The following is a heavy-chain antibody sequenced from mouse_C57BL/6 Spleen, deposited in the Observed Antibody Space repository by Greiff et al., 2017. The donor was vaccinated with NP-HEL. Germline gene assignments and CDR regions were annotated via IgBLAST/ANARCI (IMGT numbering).Heavy chain of an antibody. CDR3: AREGDVAMDY. Sequence: QVQLQQPGAELVKPGASVKLSCKASGYTFTSYWMHWVKQRPGHGLEWIGMIHPNSGSTNYNEKFKSKATLTVDKSSSAAYMQLSSLTSEDSAVYYCAREGDVAMDYWGQGTSGTVSS. J-gene: IGHJ4*01. D-gene: IGHD2-13*01. CDR1: GYTFTSYW. V-gene: IGHV1-64*01. CDR2: IHPNSGST.